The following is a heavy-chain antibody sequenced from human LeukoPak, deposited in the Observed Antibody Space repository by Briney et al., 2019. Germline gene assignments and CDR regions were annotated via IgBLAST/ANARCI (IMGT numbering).Heavy chain of an antibody. Sequence: PGGSLRLSCAASGFTFSSYAMSWVRQAPGKGLEWVSTLSGSGGSTYYADSVKGRFTISRDNSKNTLYLQMNSLRAEDTAVYYCAKESGYSYGYTYYCYGLDVWGQGTTVTVSS. CDR3: AKESGYSYGYTYYCYGLDV. J-gene: IGHJ6*02. V-gene: IGHV3-23*01. CDR2: LSGSGGST. CDR1: GFTFSSYA. D-gene: IGHD5-18*01.